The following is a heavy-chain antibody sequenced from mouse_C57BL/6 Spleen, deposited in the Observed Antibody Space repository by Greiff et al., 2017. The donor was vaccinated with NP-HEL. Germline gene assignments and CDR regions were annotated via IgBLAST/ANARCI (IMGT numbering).Heavy chain of an antibody. Sequence: QVQLQQSGAELMKPGASVKLSCKATGYTFTGYWIEWVKQRPGHGLEWIGEILPGSGSTNYNEKFKGKATFTADTSSNTAYMQLSSLTTEDSAIYYCARGGNYYGNYFREFDAMDYWGQGTSVTVSS. V-gene: IGHV1-9*01. D-gene: IGHD2-1*01. CDR2: ILPGSGST. CDR3: ARGGNYYGNYFREFDAMDY. CDR1: GYTFTGYW. J-gene: IGHJ4*01.